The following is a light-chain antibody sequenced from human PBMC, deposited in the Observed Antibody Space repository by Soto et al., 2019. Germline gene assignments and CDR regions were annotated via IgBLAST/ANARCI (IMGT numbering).Light chain of an antibody. CDR2: GAS. CDR3: QQYENLPT. CDR1: QSISHF. J-gene: IGKJ5*01. V-gene: IGKV1-33*01. Sequence: DIQLTQSPSFLSASLGDRVTITCRASQSISHFLNWYQQKPGKPPRLLIYGASSLQGGVPSRFSGSGSGTDFTFTISRLQPEDIATYYCQQYENLPTFGQGTRLEIK.